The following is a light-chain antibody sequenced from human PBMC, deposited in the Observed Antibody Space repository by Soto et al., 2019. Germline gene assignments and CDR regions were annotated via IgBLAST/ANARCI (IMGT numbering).Light chain of an antibody. CDR3: QQYSSSPS. J-gene: IGKJ5*01. CDR1: QSVSTN. CDR2: GAS. Sequence: EIVMTQSPTTLSVSPGERATLSCRASQSVSTNLAWYQQKPGQVPSLLIYGASTRASGIPARFSGSGSGTEFTLTIGSLQSEDFAVYYWQQYSSSPSFGKGTRLEIK. V-gene: IGKV3-15*01.